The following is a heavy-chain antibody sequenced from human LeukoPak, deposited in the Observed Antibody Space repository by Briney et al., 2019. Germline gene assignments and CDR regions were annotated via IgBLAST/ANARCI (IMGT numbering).Heavy chain of an antibody. Sequence: PSETLSLTCTVSGGSISSYYWSWIRQPPGKGLEWIGYIYYSGSTDYNPSLKSRVTISVDTSKNQFSLKLSSVTAADTAVYYCARVTDWLAYFDYWGQGTLVTVSS. D-gene: IGHD6-19*01. J-gene: IGHJ4*02. CDR3: ARVTDWLAYFDY. V-gene: IGHV4-59*01. CDR2: IYYSGST. CDR1: GGSISSYY.